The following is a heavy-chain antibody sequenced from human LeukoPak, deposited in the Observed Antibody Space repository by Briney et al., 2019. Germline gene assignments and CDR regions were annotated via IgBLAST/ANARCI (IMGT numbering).Heavy chain of an antibody. CDR2: VYTGGST. D-gene: IGHD2-15*01. J-gene: IGHJ6*03. Sequence: SETLSLTCTVAGASISSGSYDWGWIRQPGGKGLERIVRVYTGGSTHYHPSLKSPFTISVDRTKNQFSLKLSSVTAPDTAVYYCPRGVVVGRKNYYYYYMDVWGKGTTVTISS. CDR3: PRGVVVGRKNYYYYYMDV. V-gene: IGHV4-61*02. CDR1: GASISSGSYD.